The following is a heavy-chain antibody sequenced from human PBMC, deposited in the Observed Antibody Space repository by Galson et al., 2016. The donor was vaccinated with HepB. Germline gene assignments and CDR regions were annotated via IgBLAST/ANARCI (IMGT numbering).Heavy chain of an antibody. D-gene: IGHD1-26*01. V-gene: IGHV1-18*04. Sequence: SVKVSCKASGFIFTMYGINWVRQAPGQGLEWMGWISGYNANTKYAQKLQGRVTMTTYTSTTTAYMELRSLRSDDTAVYYCARDRGGSYPKYWGQGTLVTVSS. J-gene: IGHJ4*02. CDR2: ISGYNANT. CDR3: ARDRGGSYPKY. CDR1: GFIFTMYG.